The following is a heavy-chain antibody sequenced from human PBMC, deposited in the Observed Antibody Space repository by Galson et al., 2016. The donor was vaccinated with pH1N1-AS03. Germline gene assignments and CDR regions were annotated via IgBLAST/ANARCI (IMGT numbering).Heavy chain of an antibody. Sequence: SLRLSCAASGFTFSRYWMSWVRQAPGKGLEWVANIKQDGSEKYYVDSVKGRFTLSRDNAKNSLFLEMNSLGAEDTAVYYCVRGGRGDPFDIWGQGTLVTVSS. CDR2: IKQDGSEK. D-gene: IGHD3-3*01. V-gene: IGHV3-7*03. CDR1: GFTFSRYW. CDR3: VRGGRGDPFDI. J-gene: IGHJ3*02.